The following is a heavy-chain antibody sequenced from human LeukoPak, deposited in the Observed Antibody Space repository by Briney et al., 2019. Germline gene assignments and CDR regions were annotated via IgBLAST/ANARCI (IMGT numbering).Heavy chain of an antibody. D-gene: IGHD2-2*01. CDR2: IIPIFGTA. J-gene: IGHJ6*04. V-gene: IGHV1-69*01. CDR1: GGTFSSYA. Sequence: SVKVSCKASGGTFSSYAISWVRQAPGQRLEWMGGIIPIFGTANYAQKFQGRVTITADESTSTAYMELSSLGSEDTAVYYCARDLRSTSCLDVWGKGTTVTVSS. CDR3: ARDLRSTSCLDV.